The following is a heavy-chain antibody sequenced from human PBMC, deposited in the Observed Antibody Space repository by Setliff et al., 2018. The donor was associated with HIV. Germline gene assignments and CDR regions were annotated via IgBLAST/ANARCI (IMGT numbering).Heavy chain of an antibody. Sequence: KPSETLSLTCAVYGGPFSGNYWSWIRQPPGKGLEWIGEINHSGSTNYNPSLKSRVTISVDPSKNQILLRLSSVTAADTAVYYCARLSGGMVPNYWGQGTLVTVSS. J-gene: IGHJ4*02. D-gene: IGHD3-10*01. CDR2: INHSGST. CDR3: ARLSGGMVPNY. CDR1: GGPFSGNY. V-gene: IGHV4-34*01.